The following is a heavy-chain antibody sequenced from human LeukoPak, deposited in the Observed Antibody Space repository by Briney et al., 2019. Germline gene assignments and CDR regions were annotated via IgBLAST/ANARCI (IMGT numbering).Heavy chain of an antibody. V-gene: IGHV3-30-3*01. CDR3: ARFINGAAFDY. D-gene: IGHD2-8*01. Sequence: PGGSLRLSCAASGFTFSSFGMHWARQAPGKGLEWVAVITYDGSNKYYADSVKGRFTISRDNSKNTLYLQMNSLRAEDTAVYYCARFINGAAFDYWGQGTLVTVSS. CDR2: ITYDGSNK. J-gene: IGHJ4*02. CDR1: GFTFSSFG.